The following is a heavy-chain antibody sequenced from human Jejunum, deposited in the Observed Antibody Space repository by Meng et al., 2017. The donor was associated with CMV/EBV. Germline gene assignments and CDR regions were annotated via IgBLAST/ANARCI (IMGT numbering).Heavy chain of an antibody. V-gene: IGHV3-23*01. CDR1: GFTFSSFA. Sequence: SGFTFSSFAMSWVRKAPGKGLEWVSTIRGSDDKTYYADSVKGRFTISRDNSKNTLYLQMNSLRAEDTAVYYCAKSLVDTAMDLDYWGQGTLVTVSS. J-gene: IGHJ4*02. CDR3: AKSLVDTAMDLDY. D-gene: IGHD5-18*01. CDR2: IRGSDDKT.